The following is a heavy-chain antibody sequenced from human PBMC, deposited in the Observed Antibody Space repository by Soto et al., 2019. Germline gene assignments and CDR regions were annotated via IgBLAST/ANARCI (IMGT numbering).Heavy chain of an antibody. Sequence: ASVKVSCKASGGTFSSYAISWVRQAPGQGLEWMGGIIPIFGTANYAQKFQGRVTITADESTSTAYMELSSLRSEDTAVYYCARVRFVGAAGTFYFDYWGQGTLVTVSS. J-gene: IGHJ4*02. V-gene: IGHV1-69*13. CDR3: ARVRFVGAAGTFYFDY. CDR2: IIPIFGTA. CDR1: GGTFSSYA. D-gene: IGHD6-13*01.